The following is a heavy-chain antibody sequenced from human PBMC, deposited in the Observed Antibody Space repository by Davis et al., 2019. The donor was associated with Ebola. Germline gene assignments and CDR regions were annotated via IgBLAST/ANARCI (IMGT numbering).Heavy chain of an antibody. CDR2: SNPNSGNT. Sequence: ASVKVSCKASGYTFTSYAMNWVRQAPGQGLEWMGRSNPNSGNTNHAQKFQGRVTMTRDTSINTAYMELSGLTSDDTAVYYCARETHTSSQYYLDNWGQGTLLTVSS. V-gene: IGHV1-2*06. CDR3: ARETHTSSQYYLDN. CDR1: GYTFTSYA. J-gene: IGHJ4*02. D-gene: IGHD6-13*01.